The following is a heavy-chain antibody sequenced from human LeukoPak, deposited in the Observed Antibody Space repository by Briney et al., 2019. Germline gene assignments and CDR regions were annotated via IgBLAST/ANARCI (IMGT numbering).Heavy chain of an antibody. D-gene: IGHD1-20*01. V-gene: IGHV4-34*01. CDR3: ARVRYNWNRDFDY. J-gene: IGHJ4*02. Sequence: GSLRLSCAASGFAFSSYAMSWVRQTPGKGLEWIGEINHSGSTNYNPSLKSRVTISVDTSKNQFSLKLSSVTAADTALYYCARVRYNWNRDFDYWGQGTLVTVSS. CDR1: GFAFSSYA. CDR2: INHSGST.